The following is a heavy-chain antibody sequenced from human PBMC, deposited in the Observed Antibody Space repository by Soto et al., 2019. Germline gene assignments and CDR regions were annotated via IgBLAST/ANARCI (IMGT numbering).Heavy chain of an antibody. CDR1: GYTFTSYG. V-gene: IGHV1-18*01. J-gene: IGHJ6*02. CDR3: ARGTWAVGPAYYYGMDV. D-gene: IGHD6-19*01. Sequence: QVQLVQSGAEVKKPGASVKVSCKASGYTFTSYGISWVRQAPGQGLEWMGWISAYNGNTNYAQKLQGRVTMTTDTPTSTAYMELRSLRSDDTAVYYCARGTWAVGPAYYYGMDVWGQGTTVTVSS. CDR2: ISAYNGNT.